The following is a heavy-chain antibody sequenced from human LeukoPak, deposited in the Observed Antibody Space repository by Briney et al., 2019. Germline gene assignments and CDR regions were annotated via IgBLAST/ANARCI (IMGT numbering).Heavy chain of an antibody. J-gene: IGHJ4*02. CDR3: ASLLDTLNYDFWSGYLDY. V-gene: IGHV4-34*01. CDR1: GGSFSGYY. Sequence: SETLSLTCAVYGGSFSGYYWSWIRQPPGKGLEWIGEINHSGSTNYNPSLKSRVTISVDTSKNQFSLRLSSVTAADTAVYYWASLLDTLNYDFWSGYLDYWGQGTLVTVSS. D-gene: IGHD3-3*01. CDR2: INHSGST.